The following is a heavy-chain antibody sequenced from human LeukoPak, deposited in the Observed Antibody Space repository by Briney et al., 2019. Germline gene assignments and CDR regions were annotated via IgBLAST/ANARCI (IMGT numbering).Heavy chain of an antibody. CDR2: ISSSSYT. Sequence: GGSLRLSCAASGFTFSDYYMSWIRQAPGKGLEWVSYISSSSYTNYAGSVKGRFTISRDNAKNSLYLQMNSLRAEDTAVYYCARDFGSSHIPDAFDIWGQGTMVTVSS. D-gene: IGHD3-3*01. CDR1: GFTFSDYY. J-gene: IGHJ3*02. CDR3: ARDFGSSHIPDAFDI. V-gene: IGHV3-11*06.